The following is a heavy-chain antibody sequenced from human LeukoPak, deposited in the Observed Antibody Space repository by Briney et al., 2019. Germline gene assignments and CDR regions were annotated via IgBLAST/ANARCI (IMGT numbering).Heavy chain of an antibody. J-gene: IGHJ4*02. V-gene: IGHV3-74*01. D-gene: IGHD2-2*01. CDR1: GFTFSSYW. Sequence: GGSLRLSCAASGFTFSSYWMHWVRQAPWKGLVWVSRINSDGSSTSYADSVKGRFTISRDNAKNTLYLQMNSLRDEDTAVYYCARGGPYQTYHFDYWGQGTVVTVSS. CDR3: ARGGPYQTYHFDY. CDR2: INSDGSST.